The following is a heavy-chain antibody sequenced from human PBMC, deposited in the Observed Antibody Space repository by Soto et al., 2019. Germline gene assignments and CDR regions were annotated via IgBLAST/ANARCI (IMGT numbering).Heavy chain of an antibody. CDR3: ARGIAAARDYYYYGMDV. J-gene: IGHJ6*02. CDR1: GFTFSSYG. CDR2: IWYDGSNK. Sequence: PGGSLRLSCAASGFTFSSYGMHWVRQAPGKGLEWVAVIWYDGSNKYYADSVKGRFTISRDNSKNTLYLQMNSLRAEDTAVYYCARGIAAARDYYYYGMDVWGQGTTVTVSS. D-gene: IGHD6-13*01. V-gene: IGHV3-33*01.